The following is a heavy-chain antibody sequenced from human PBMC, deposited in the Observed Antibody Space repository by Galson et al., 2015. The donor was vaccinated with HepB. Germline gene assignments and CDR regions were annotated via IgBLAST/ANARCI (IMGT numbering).Heavy chain of an antibody. Sequence: SLRLSCAASGFTFSRHAMSWVRQAPGKGLEWVSVISGSGGSTDYADSVKGRFTISGDNSENTLYLQVNSLRAEDTAVYYCAKDREGDSSSWSRGLDYWGQGTLVTVSS. CDR1: GFTFSRHA. V-gene: IGHV3-23*01. CDR3: AKDREGDSSSWSRGLDY. CDR2: ISGSGGST. D-gene: IGHD6-13*01. J-gene: IGHJ4*02.